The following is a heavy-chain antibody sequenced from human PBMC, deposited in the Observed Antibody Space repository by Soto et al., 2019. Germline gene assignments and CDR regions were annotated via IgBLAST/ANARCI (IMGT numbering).Heavy chain of an antibody. J-gene: IGHJ5*02. Sequence: SETLSLTCAVYGGSFSGYYWSWIRQPPGKGLEWIGEINHSGSTNYNPSLKSRVTISVDTSKNQFSLKLSSVTAADTAVYYCAREIPRLYYYDSSGYYWFDPWGQGTLVTVSS. CDR1: GGSFSGYY. V-gene: IGHV4-34*01. CDR2: INHSGST. D-gene: IGHD3-22*01. CDR3: AREIPRLYYYDSSGYYWFDP.